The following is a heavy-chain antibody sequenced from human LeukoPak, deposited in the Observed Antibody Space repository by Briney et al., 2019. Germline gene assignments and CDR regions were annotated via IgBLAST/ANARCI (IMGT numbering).Heavy chain of an antibody. Sequence: GGSLRLSCAASGFTFSSYWMSWVRQAPGKGLEWVANIKQDGSDKNYVDSVKGRFTISRDNAKNSLYLQMNSLRAEDTAVYYCARDRKVAIFGVAPSDAFDIWGQGTMVTVSS. CDR3: ARDRKVAIFGVAPSDAFDI. J-gene: IGHJ3*02. CDR2: IKQDGSDK. D-gene: IGHD3-3*01. V-gene: IGHV3-7*01. CDR1: GFTFSSYW.